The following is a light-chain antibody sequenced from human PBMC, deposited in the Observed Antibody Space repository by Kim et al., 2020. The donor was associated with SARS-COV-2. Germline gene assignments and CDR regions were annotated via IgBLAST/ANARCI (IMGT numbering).Light chain of an antibody. V-gene: IGLV2-14*01. CDR1: SSDVGGYNY. Sequence: QSALTQPASVSGSPGQSITISCTGTSSDVGGYNYVSWYQQHPGKAPKLMIYDVSMRPSGVSNRFSGSKSGNTASLTISGLQAEDEADYYCSSYTSSSRVFGGGTQLTVL. J-gene: IGLJ3*02. CDR3: SSYTSSSRV. CDR2: DVS.